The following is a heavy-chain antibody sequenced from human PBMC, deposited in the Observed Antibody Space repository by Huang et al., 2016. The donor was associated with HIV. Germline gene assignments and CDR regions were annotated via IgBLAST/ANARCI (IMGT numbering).Heavy chain of an antibody. D-gene: IGHD2-2*03. V-gene: IGHV4-39*02. CDR1: GTSMTSSTFY. CDR3: AREVRSVDTDRPDGYYYRGLDV. J-gene: IGHJ6*02. Sequence: QLRESGPGLVTPSETLSLTCSASGTSMTSSTFYWGWFRQPPGRGVEWIGSVYFLGNTYNNPSLKGRVTISIDTANKKYSRRLTSVTAADTAVYFCAREVRSVDTDRPDGYYYRGLDVWGQGTTVIVSS. CDR2: VYFLGNT.